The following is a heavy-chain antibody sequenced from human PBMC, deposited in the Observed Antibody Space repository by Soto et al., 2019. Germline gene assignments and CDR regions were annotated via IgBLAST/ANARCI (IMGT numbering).Heavy chain of an antibody. CDR1: GLTFSSYV. D-gene: IGHD3-22*01. CDR2: ISRFGDRT. V-gene: IGHV3-23*01. J-gene: IGHJ4*02. Sequence: HPGGSLRLSCAASGLTFSSYVMSWVRQAPGKGLEWVSAISRFGDRTYYADSVKGRLTISRDNAKSSLYLQMNSLRAEDTALYYCAKDWDCDSSGDFDDWGQGTLVTVSS. CDR3: AKDWDCDSSGDFDD.